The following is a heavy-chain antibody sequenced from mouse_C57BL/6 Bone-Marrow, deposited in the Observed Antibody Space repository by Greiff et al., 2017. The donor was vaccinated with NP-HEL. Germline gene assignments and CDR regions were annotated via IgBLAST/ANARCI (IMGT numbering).Heavy chain of an antibody. CDR2: IYPSDSET. CDR1: GYTFTSYW. J-gene: IGHJ4*01. D-gene: IGHD4-1*01. Sequence: QVQLQQPGAELVRPGSSVKLSCKASGYTFTSYWMDWVKQRPGQGLEWIGNIYPSDSETPYNQKFKDKATLTVDKSSSTAYMQLSSLTSEDSAVYYCARLELGYAMDYWGQGTSVTVSS. V-gene: IGHV1-61*01. CDR3: ARLELGYAMDY.